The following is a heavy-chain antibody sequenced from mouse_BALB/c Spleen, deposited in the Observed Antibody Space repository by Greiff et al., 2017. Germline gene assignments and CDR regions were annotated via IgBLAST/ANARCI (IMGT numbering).Heavy chain of an antibody. CDR1: GFTFSSYG. Sequence: EVMLVESGGGLVQPGGSLKLSCAASGFTFSSYGMSWVRQTPDKRLELVATINSNGGSTYYPDSVKGRFTISRDNAKNTLYLQMSSLKSEDTAMYYCARGGMDYWGQGTSVTVSS. CDR3: ARGGMDY. V-gene: IGHV5-6-3*01. J-gene: IGHJ4*01. CDR2: INSNGGST.